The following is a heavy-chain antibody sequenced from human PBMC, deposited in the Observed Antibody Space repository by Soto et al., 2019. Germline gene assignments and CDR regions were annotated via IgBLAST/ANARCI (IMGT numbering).Heavy chain of an antibody. CDR3: AKYRTSWRGGQFDY. Sequence: EVQLLESGGGLVQPGGSLRLSCAASGFTFSSYAMSWVRQAPGKGLEWVLAVSSSGGSTYYADSVKGRFTISRDNSKNTLYLQMTSLRAEDTAVYYCAKYRTSWRGGQFDYWGPGTLVTVSS. D-gene: IGHD6-13*01. V-gene: IGHV3-23*01. J-gene: IGHJ4*02. CDR2: VSSSGGST. CDR1: GFTFSSYA.